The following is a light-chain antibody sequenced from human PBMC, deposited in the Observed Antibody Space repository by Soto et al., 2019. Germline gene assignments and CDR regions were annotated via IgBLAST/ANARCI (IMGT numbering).Light chain of an antibody. CDR1: QPLNNN. V-gene: IGKV3-15*01. Sequence: EIVMTRSPATLSVSPWDRATLSCRAGQPLNNNVAWYQHKPGQAPRLLIYGTSTRATGISARFSGGGSGTEFTLTISSLQSEDFAVYYCQQYEKWPPSITFGQGTRLEIK. J-gene: IGKJ5*01. CDR3: QQYEKWPPSIT. CDR2: GTS.